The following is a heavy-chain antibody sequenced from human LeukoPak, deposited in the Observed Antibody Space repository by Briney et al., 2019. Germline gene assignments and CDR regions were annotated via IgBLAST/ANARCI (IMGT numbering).Heavy chain of an antibody. CDR3: ARGLGYCSGGSCENWFDP. CDR2: IIPIFGTA. V-gene: IGHV1-69*13. Sequence: SVKVSCKASGGTFSSYAISWVRQAPGQGLEWMGGIIPIFGTANYAQKFQGRVTITADESTSTAYMELSSLRSEDTAVYYCARGLGYCSGGSCENWFDPWGQGTLVTVSS. CDR1: GGTFSSYA. D-gene: IGHD2-15*01. J-gene: IGHJ5*02.